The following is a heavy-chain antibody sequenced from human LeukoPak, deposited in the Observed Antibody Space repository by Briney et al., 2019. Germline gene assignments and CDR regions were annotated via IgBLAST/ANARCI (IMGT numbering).Heavy chain of an antibody. Sequence: GGSLRLSCAASGFTVSNNYMSWVRQAPGKGLEWVSVIYSGGSTYYADSVKGRFTISRDASKNTLSLQMNSLRAEDTAVYYCASLSLGHYWGQGTPVTVSS. CDR2: IYSGGST. CDR1: GFTVSNNY. J-gene: IGHJ4*02. D-gene: IGHD6-6*01. V-gene: IGHV3-53*01. CDR3: ASLSLGHY.